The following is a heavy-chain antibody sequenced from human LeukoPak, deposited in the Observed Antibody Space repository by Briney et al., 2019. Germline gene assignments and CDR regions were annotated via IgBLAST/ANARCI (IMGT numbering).Heavy chain of an antibody. V-gene: IGHV1-46*01. CDR2: INPSGGST. J-gene: IGHJ4*02. CDR1: GYTFTSYY. Sequence: ASVKVSCKASGYTFTSYYMHWVRQAPGQGLEWMGIINPSGGSTSYAQKFQGRVTMTRDTSTSTVYMELSSLRSEDTAVYYCARGSTPPYYYGSGSSFDYWGQGTLVTVPS. CDR3: ARGSTPPYYYGSGSSFDY. D-gene: IGHD3-10*01.